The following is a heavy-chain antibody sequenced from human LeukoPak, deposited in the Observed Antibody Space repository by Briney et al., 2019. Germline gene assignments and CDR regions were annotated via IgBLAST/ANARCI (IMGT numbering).Heavy chain of an antibody. J-gene: IGHJ6*02. D-gene: IGHD6-13*01. V-gene: IGHV4-34*01. CDR1: GGSFSGYY. CDR2: IDHSGST. Sequence: SETLSLTCAVYGGSFSGYYWIWIRQPPGKGLEWIGEIDHSGSTNYNPYLKSRVSMSADTSEKHFSLKLNSVTAADTAVYYCARGLPFSSCGMDVWGQGTTVTVSS. CDR3: ARGLPFSSCGMDV.